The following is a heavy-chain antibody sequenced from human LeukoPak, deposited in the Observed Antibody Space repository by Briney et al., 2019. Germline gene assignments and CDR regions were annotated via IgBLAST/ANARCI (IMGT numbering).Heavy chain of an antibody. D-gene: IGHD6-13*01. J-gene: IGHJ6*03. V-gene: IGHV4-61*02. CDR3: ARVERGYSSSWPWDDNYYYYYMDV. CDR1: GGFINSGTHY. Sequence: SETLSLTCTVSGGFINSGTHYWTWIRQPAGKGLEWIGRIYTSGSTNYKPSLKSRVTISVDASKNQFSLKLSSVTAADTAVYYCARVERGYSSSWPWDDNYYYYYMDVWGKGTTVTISS. CDR2: IYTSGST.